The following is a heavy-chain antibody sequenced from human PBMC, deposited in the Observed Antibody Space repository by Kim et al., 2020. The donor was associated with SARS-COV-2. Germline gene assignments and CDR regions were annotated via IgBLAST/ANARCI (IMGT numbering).Heavy chain of an antibody. D-gene: IGHD3-3*01. Sequence: YNPSLKSRVTISVDTSKNQFSLKLSSVTAADTTVYYCARAFWSGYYYFDYWGQGTMVTVSS. CDR3: ARAFWSGYYYFDY. V-gene: IGHV4-59*01. J-gene: IGHJ4*02.